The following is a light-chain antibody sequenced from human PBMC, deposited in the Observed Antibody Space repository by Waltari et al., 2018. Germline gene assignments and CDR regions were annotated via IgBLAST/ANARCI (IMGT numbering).Light chain of an antibody. CDR1: ALPKKY. CDR2: EDS. J-gene: IGLJ2*01. CDR3: YSTDSNNNYEV. V-gene: IGLV3-10*01. Sequence: SYELTQPPSVSVSPGQTARITCSGDALPKKYAYWYQQKSGQGPVLVIYEDSKRPSGIPEGVSGSSSGAMAALTISGAQVEDEADYYCYSTDSNNNYEVFGGGTKLTVL.